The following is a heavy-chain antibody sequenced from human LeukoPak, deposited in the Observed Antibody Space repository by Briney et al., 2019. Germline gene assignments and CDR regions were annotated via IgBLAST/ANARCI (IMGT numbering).Heavy chain of an antibody. CDR2: IYTSGST. CDR3: ARVWVRGAEGGRVAFDI. J-gene: IGHJ3*02. CDR1: GGSISSGSYY. V-gene: IGHV4-61*02. Sequence: SQTLSLTCTVSGGSISSGSYYWSWIRQPAGKGLEWIGRIYTSGSTNYNPSLKSRVTISVDTSKNQFSLKLSSVTAADTAVYYCARVWVRGAEGGRVAFDIWAKGQWSPSLQ. D-gene: IGHD3-10*01.